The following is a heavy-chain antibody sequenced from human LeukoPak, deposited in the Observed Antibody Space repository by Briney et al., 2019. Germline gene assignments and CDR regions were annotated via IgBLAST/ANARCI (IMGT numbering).Heavy chain of an antibody. D-gene: IGHD3-22*01. J-gene: IGHJ4*02. CDR1: GGTFSTYA. Sequence: GASVKVSCKASGGTFSTYAITWVRQAPGQGLECMGGIIPIFGTAKYAQKFQGRVTITADESTSTAYMELSSLRSEYTAVYSCAREYYSDSSGSDYWGQGTLVTVSS. CDR3: AREYYSDSSGSDY. V-gene: IGHV1-69*01. CDR2: IIPIFGTA.